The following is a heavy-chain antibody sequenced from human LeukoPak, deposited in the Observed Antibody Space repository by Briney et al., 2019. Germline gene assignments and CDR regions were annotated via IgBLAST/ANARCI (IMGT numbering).Heavy chain of an antibody. CDR3: ARLNIDYYGSGSYYNVIDY. D-gene: IGHD3-10*01. CDR2: ISAYNGNT. Sequence: ASVEVSCKASGYTFTSYGISWVRQAPGQGLEWMGWISAYNGNTNYAQKLQGRVTMTTDTSTSTAYMELRSLRSDDTAVYYCARLNIDYYGSGSYYNVIDYWGQGTLVTVSS. V-gene: IGHV1-18*01. CDR1: GYTFTSYG. J-gene: IGHJ4*02.